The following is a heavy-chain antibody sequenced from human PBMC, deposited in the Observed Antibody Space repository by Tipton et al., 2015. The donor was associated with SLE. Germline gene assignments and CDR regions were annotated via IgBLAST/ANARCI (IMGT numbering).Heavy chain of an antibody. Sequence: LRLSCAVYGGSFSGYYWSWIRQPPGKGLEWIGEINHSGSTNYNPSLKSRVTISVDTSKNQFSLKLSSVTAADTAVYYCALKRGRFGELLHYWGQGTLVTVSS. CDR1: GGSFSGYY. CDR3: ALKRGRFGELLHY. J-gene: IGHJ4*02. CDR2: INHSGST. V-gene: IGHV4-34*01. D-gene: IGHD3-10*01.